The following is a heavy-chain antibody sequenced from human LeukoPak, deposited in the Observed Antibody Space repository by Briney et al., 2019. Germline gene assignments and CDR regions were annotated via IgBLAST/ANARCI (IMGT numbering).Heavy chain of an antibody. CDR2: INPSGGST. D-gene: IGHD6-13*01. J-gene: IGHJ6*02. V-gene: IGHV1-46*01. CDR1: GYTFTSYY. Sequence: ASVKVSCKASGYTFTSYYMHWVRQAPGQGLEWMGIINPSGGSTSYAQKFQGRVTMTRDTSTSTAYMELRSLRSDDTAVYYCARDPIIAAAGKADVWGQGTTVTVSS. CDR3: ARDPIIAAAGKADV.